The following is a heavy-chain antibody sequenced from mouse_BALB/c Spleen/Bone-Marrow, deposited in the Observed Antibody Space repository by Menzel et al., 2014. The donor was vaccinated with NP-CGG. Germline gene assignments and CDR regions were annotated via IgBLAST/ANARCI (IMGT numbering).Heavy chain of an antibody. J-gene: IGHJ4*01. Sequence: EVKVEESGGGLVQPKGSLKLSCAASGFTFNTYAMNWVRQAPGKGLEWVARIRSKSNNYATYYADSVKDRFAISRDDSQSMLYLQMNNLKTEDTAMYYCVRQFITTANYAMDYWGQGTSVTVSS. V-gene: IGHV10-1*02. CDR1: GFTFNTYA. D-gene: IGHD1-2*01. CDR2: IRSKSNNYAT. CDR3: VRQFITTANYAMDY.